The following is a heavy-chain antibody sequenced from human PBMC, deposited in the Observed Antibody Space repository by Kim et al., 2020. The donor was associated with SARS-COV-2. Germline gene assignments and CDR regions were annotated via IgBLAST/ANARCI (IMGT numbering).Heavy chain of an antibody. CDR3: ARAPSGTLTPYYFDF. CDR1: GYSFTNYW. D-gene: IGHD1-26*01. J-gene: IGHJ4*02. V-gene: IGHV5-51*01. CDR2: IYPGDSDT. Sequence: GESLKISCTASGYSFTNYWIGWVRQMPGKGLEWMGIIYPGDSDTKYSPSFQGQVTLSADESLSTGYLQWRSLKASDTATYYCARAPSGTLTPYYFDFWGQGTMVTVSS.